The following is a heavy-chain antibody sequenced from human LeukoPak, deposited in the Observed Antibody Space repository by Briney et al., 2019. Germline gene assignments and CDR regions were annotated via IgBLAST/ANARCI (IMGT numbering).Heavy chain of an antibody. D-gene: IGHD3-3*01. CDR2: IYSGGST. V-gene: IGHV3-53*05. Sequence: GGSLRLSCAASGFTVSSNYMSWVRQAPGKGLEWVSVIYSGGSTYYADSVKGRFTISRDNSKNTLYLQMNSLRAEDTAVYYCAKDPYYDFWSGYYKEVWYWGQGTLVTVSS. J-gene: IGHJ4*02. CDR3: AKDPYYDFWSGYYKEVWY. CDR1: GFTVSSNY.